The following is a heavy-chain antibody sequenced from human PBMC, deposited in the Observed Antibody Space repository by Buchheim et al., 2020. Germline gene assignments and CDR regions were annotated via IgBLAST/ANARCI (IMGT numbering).Heavy chain of an antibody. Sequence: EVQLLESGGGLVQPGGSLRLSCAASGFTFSSYAMSWVRQAPGKGLEWVSAISGSGGSTYYADSVKGRFTISRDNSKNTLYLQMKSLRAEDTAVYYCAKDLGSLGSYSYYYGMDVWGQGTT. J-gene: IGHJ6*02. CDR1: GFTFSSYA. V-gene: IGHV3-23*01. CDR2: ISGSGGST. D-gene: IGHD1-26*01. CDR3: AKDLGSLGSYSYYYGMDV.